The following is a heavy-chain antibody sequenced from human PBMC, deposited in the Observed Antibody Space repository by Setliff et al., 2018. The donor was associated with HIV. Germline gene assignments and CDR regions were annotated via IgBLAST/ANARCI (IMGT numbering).Heavy chain of an antibody. CDR2: IDQDGSEK. CDR3: ARAMNHYGSGTFEYYYYMDV. D-gene: IGHD3-10*01. J-gene: IGHJ6*03. V-gene: IGHV3-7*04. Sequence: GSLRLSCAASRFDFNNYWMCWVRQAPGKGLEWVANIDQDGSEKNYVDSVKGRFTISRDNAKNSMDLQMNSLRADDTAMYYCARAMNHYGSGTFEYYYYMDVWGKGTTVTVSS. CDR1: RFDFNNYW.